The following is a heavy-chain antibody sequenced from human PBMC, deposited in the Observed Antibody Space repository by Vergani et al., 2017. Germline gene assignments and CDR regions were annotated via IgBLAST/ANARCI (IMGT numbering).Heavy chain of an antibody. CDR2: INHSGST. J-gene: IGHJ6*03. CDR1: GGSFSGYY. V-gene: IGHV4-34*01. D-gene: IGHD6-19*01. CDR3: ARTGNKGAVARYMDV. Sequence: QVQLQQWGAGLLKPSETLSLTCAVYGGSFSGYYWSWIRQPPGKGREWIGEINHSGSTNYNPSLKSRVTISVDTSKNQFSLKLSYVTAADTAVYYCARTGNKGAVARYMDVWGKGTTVTVSS.